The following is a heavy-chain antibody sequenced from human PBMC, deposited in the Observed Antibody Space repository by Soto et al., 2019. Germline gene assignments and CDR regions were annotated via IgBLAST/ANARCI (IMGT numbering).Heavy chain of an antibody. D-gene: IGHD2-2*01. J-gene: IGHJ3*02. Sequence: EVQLVESGGGLIQPGEALRLSCAASGFPFGPFYMHWVRQAQGKGLEWVSHINGDGTTTVYADSVTGRFTISRDNAKYTLYLQMNWLGVEDTAVDDCARERGYADSFDIWGQGTIVTVSS. V-gene: IGHV3-74*01. CDR3: ARERGYADSFDI. CDR1: GFPFGPFY. CDR2: INGDGTTT.